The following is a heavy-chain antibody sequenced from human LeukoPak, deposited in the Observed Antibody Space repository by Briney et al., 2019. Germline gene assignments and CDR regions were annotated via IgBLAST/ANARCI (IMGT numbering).Heavy chain of an antibody. Sequence: GGSLRLSCAASGFTFSSYSMNWVRQAPGKGLEWFSYISSSGSTIYYADSVKGRFTISRDNAKNSLYLQMNSLRAEDTAVYYCARDLGYGGDPYYFDYWGQGTLVTVSS. CDR2: ISSSGSTI. CDR1: GFTFSSYS. CDR3: ARDLGYGGDPYYFDY. V-gene: IGHV3-48*04. D-gene: IGHD4-23*01. J-gene: IGHJ4*02.